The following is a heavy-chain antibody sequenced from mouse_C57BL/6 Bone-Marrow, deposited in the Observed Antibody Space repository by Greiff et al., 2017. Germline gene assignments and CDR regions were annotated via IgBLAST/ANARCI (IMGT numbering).Heavy chain of an antibody. Sequence: VQLQQSGAELVRPGTSVKMSCKASGYTFTNYWIGWAKQRPGHGLEWIGDIYPGGGYTNYNEKFKGKATLTADKSSSTAYMQLSSLTSEDSAIYYCARAFYYGSSLDAMDYWGQGTSVTVSS. D-gene: IGHD1-1*01. CDR1: GYTFTNYW. CDR3: ARAFYYGSSLDAMDY. CDR2: IYPGGGYT. V-gene: IGHV1-63*01. J-gene: IGHJ4*01.